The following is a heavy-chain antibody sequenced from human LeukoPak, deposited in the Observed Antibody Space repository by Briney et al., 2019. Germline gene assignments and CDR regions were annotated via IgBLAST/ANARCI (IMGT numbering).Heavy chain of an antibody. CDR2: INHSGST. D-gene: IGHD2-2*01. CDR1: GGSFSGYY. CDR3: ARGRRGIVVVPTLYYYYYMDV. J-gene: IGHJ6*03. V-gene: IGHV4-34*01. Sequence: MASETLSLTCAVYGGSFSGYYWSWIRQPPGKGLEWIGEINHSGSTNYNPSLKSRVTISVDTSKNQFSLKLSSVTAADTAVYYCARGRRGIVVVPTLYYYYYMDVWGKGTTVTVSS.